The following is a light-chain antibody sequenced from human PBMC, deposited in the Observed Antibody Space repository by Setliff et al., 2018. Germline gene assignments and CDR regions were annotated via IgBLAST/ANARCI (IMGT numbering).Light chain of an antibody. CDR1: SSDIGGYNY. V-gene: IGLV2-23*02. CDR3: CSYAGSSTFV. CDR2: DFT. J-gene: IGLJ1*01. Sequence: QSVLAQPASVSGSPGQSITISCTGSSSDIGGYNYVSWYQQHPGKAPKLIPYDFTTRPSGVSDRFSGSKSANTASLTISGLQAEDEADYYCCSYAGSSTFVFGGGTKVTVL.